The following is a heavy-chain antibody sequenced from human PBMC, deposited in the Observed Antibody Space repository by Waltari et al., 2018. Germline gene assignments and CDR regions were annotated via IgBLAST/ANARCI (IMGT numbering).Heavy chain of an antibody. Sequence: QVQLQESGPGLVKPSETLSLTCAVSGYSISSGYYWGWIRQPPGKGLEWIGSIYHSGSTYHNPSLKSRVTISVDTAKNQFSLKLSSVTAADTAVYYCARSSSSWPTANFDYWGQGTLVTVSS. CDR1: GYSISSGYY. V-gene: IGHV4-38-2*01. D-gene: IGHD6-13*01. CDR3: ARSSSSWPTANFDY. CDR2: IYHSGST. J-gene: IGHJ4*02.